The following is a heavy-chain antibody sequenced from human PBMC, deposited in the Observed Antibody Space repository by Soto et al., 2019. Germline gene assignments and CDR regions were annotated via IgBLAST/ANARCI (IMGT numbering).Heavy chain of an antibody. CDR3: AKGTAAGTGSYYYYYGMDV. CDR1: GFTFSSYA. J-gene: IGHJ6*02. V-gene: IGHV3-23*01. D-gene: IGHD6-13*01. Sequence: GGSLRLSCAASGFTFSSYAMSWVRQAPGKGLEWVSAISGSGGSTYYADSVKGRFTISRDNSKNTLYLQMNSLRAEDTAVYYCAKGTAAGTGSYYYYYGMDVWGQGTTVTVSS. CDR2: ISGSGGST.